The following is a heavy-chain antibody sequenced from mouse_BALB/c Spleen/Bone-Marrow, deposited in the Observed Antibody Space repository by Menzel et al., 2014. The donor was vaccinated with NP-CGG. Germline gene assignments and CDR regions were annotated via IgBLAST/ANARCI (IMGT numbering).Heavy chain of an antibody. D-gene: IGHD4-1*01. CDR2: INPSNGGP. Sequence: SGAELVKPGASVKLSCKASSYTFTNYYMYWVKQRPGQGLEWIGEINPSNGGPNFNEKFKSKATLTVDKSSSTAYMQLSSLTSEDSAVYYCTRARPGGFAYWGQGTLVTVSA. V-gene: IGHV1S81*02. CDR3: TRARPGGFAY. J-gene: IGHJ3*01. CDR1: SYTFTNYY.